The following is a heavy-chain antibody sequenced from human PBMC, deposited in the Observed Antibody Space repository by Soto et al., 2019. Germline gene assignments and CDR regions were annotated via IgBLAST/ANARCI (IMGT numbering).Heavy chain of an antibody. CDR1: GGSISSYY. V-gene: IGHV4-59*01. CDR3: ARKDGPMVRGVGAFDI. D-gene: IGHD3-10*01. CDR2: IYYSGST. J-gene: IGHJ3*02. Sequence: SETLSLTCTVSGGSISSYYWSWIRQPPGKGLEWIGYIYYSGSTNYNPSLKSRVTISVDTSKNQFSLKLSSVTAADTAVYYCARKDGPMVRGVGAFDIWGQGTMVTVSS.